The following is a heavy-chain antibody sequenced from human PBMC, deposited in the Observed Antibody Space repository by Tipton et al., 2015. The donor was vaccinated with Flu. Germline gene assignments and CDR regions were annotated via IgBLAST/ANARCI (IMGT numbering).Heavy chain of an antibody. V-gene: IGHV4-34*01. CDR3: ARVSPRRVTAIVVVMLPEGYFDY. Sequence: LRLSCSVYGGSFSGYYWTWVRQAPGKGLEWLGEINHGGSTHYSSSLKSRVTMSVDASTNQFSLHLTSVTAADTAVYYCARVSPRRVTAIVVVMLPEGYFDYWGQGTPVIVSS. CDR1: GGSFSGYY. D-gene: IGHD3-22*01. CDR2: INHGGST. J-gene: IGHJ4*02.